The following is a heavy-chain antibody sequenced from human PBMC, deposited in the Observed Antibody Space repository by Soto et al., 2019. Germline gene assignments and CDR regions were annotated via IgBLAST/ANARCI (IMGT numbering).Heavy chain of an antibody. CDR2: ISSSSSTI. V-gene: IGHV3-48*02. Sequence: EVQLVESGGGLVQPGGSLRLSCAASGFTFSSYSMNWVRQAPGKGLEWVSYISSSSSTIYYADSVKGRFTISRDNAKNSLELQMNSLRDEDTAVYYCARESRFLEWLSLNWFDPWGHGTLVTVSS. CDR1: GFTFSSYS. CDR3: ARESRFLEWLSLNWFDP. D-gene: IGHD3-3*01. J-gene: IGHJ5*02.